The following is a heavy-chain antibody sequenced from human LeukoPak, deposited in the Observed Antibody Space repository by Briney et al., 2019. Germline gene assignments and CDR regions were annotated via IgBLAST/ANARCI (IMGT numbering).Heavy chain of an antibody. J-gene: IGHJ4*02. V-gene: IGHV3-7*01. D-gene: IGHD3-10*01. Sequence: PGGSLRLSCAASGFTFSSYWMSWVRQAPGKGLEWVANIKQDGSEKYYVDSVKGRFTISRDNDKNSLYLQMNSLRAEDTAVYYCARDKVLWFGELSPPDYWGQGTLATVSS. CDR2: IKQDGSEK. CDR1: GFTFSSYW. CDR3: ARDKVLWFGELSPPDY.